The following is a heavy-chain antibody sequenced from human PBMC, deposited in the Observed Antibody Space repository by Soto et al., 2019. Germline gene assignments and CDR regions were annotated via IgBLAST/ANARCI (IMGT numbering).Heavy chain of an antibody. CDR1: GGSISSADYY. CDR3: ARNLYDSSGYSPFGS. CDR2: IHHNGNT. V-gene: IGHV4-30-4*01. Sequence: QVQLQESGPGLVKPSQTLSLTCTVSGGSISSADYYWSWIRQPPGKGLEWIGHIHHNGNTNYNPALKNRVTISVDTSKNQFSLKLTSVSDADTAQYFCARNLYDSSGYSPFGSWGQGTLVTVSS. J-gene: IGHJ5*02. D-gene: IGHD3-22*01.